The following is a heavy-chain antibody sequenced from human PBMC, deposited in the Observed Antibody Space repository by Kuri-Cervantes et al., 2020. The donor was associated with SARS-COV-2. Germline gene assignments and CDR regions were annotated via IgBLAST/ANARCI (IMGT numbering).Heavy chain of an antibody. D-gene: IGHD2-2*01. CDR2: ISYDGSNK. CDR1: GFTFSSYG. V-gene: IGHV3-30*18. J-gene: IGHJ6*02. CDR3: AKDLGDIVVVPAAMLPQGMDA. Sequence: GESLKISCAASGFTFSSYGMHWVRQAPGKGLEWVAVISYDGSNKYYADSVKGRFTISRDNSKNTLYPQMNSLRAEDTAVYYCAKDLGDIVVVPAAMLPQGMDAWGQGTTVTVSS.